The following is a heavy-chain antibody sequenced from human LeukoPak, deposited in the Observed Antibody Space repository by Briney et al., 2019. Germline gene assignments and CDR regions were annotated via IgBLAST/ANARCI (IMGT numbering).Heavy chain of an antibody. D-gene: IGHD3-10*01. CDR1: GYTLTELS. CDR3: VTAGLISGSYSPNRYFDY. V-gene: IGHV1-24*01. J-gene: IGHJ4*02. Sequence: ASVKVSCKVSGYTLTELSMHWVRQPPGKGLEWMGGFDPEDGETIYAQKFQGRVTITEDTSTDTAYMELSNLRSEDPAVYHCVTAGLISGSYSPNRYFDYWGQRTLVTVSS. CDR2: FDPEDGET.